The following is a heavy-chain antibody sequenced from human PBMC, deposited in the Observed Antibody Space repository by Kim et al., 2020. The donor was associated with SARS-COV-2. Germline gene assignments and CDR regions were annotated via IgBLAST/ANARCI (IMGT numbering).Heavy chain of an antibody. V-gene: IGHV4-39*01. J-gene: IGHJ4*02. CDR3: ARRRYDYWSASADEFDY. CDR1: GASVITSQYY. D-gene: IGHD5-12*01. CDR2: LYFGGST. Sequence: SETLSLTCNVSGASVITSQYYWAWSRQPPGKGLEWIATLYFGGSTFYNSALKSRVTISVDASKSQFSLTLSSVTVADTAVYYCARRRYDYWSASADEFDYWCQGTLVTVSS.